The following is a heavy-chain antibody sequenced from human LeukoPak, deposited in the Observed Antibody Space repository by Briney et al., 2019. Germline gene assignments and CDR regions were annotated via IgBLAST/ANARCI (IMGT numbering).Heavy chain of an antibody. CDR1: GYTFTYYY. V-gene: IGHV1-46*01. D-gene: IGHD5-24*01. CDR2: INPSGGST. CDR3: ARDREEGYNSYYFDS. J-gene: IGHJ4*02. Sequence: SVNVSCKASGYTFTYYYMHWVRQAPGQGLEGMGIINPSGGSTGYAQKFQGRFTVARDTSTTTVYMELSSLRSEDTAVYYCARDREEGYNSYYFDSWGQGTLVIVSS.